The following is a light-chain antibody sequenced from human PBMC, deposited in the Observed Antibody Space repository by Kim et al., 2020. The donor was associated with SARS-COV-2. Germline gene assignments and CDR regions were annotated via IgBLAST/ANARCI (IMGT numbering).Light chain of an antibody. CDR3: AAWDDSLNGVV. Sequence: GQRVTIACSGSSSNIGSNTVNWYQQLPGTAPKLLIYSNNQRPSGVPDRFSGYKSGTSASLAISGLQSEDEADYYCAAWDDSLNGVVFGGGTQLTVL. V-gene: IGLV1-44*01. CDR1: SSNIGSNT. CDR2: SNN. J-gene: IGLJ2*01.